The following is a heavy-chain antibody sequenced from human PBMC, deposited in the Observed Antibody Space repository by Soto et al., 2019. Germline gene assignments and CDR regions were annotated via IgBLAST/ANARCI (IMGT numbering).Heavy chain of an antibody. CDR2: INAGNGNT. Sequence: QVQLVQSGAEVKKPGASVKVSCKASGYTFTSYAMHWVRQAPGQRLEWMGWINAGNGNTKYSQKFQGRVTITRDTSAGTAYMELSSLRSEGTAVYYCARDLNSVTTFNYYYGMDVWGQGITVTVSS. D-gene: IGHD4-17*01. CDR3: ARDLNSVTTFNYYYGMDV. CDR1: GYTFTSYA. J-gene: IGHJ6*02. V-gene: IGHV1-3*01.